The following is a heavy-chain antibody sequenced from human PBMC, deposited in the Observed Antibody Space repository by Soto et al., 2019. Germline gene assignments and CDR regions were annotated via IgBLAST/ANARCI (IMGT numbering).Heavy chain of an antibody. V-gene: IGHV3-53*01. Sequence: LRLSCAASGFTVSSNYMSWVRQAPGKGLEWVSVIYSGGSTYYADSVKGRFTISRDNSKNTLYLQMNSLRAEDTAVYYCARPFSGSSPLSLGYWGQGTLVTGLL. J-gene: IGHJ4*02. CDR1: GFTVSSNY. CDR2: IYSGGST. D-gene: IGHD1-26*01. CDR3: ARPFSGSSPLSLGY.